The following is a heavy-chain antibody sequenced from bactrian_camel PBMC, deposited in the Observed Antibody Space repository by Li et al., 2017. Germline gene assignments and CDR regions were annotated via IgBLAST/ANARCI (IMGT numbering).Heavy chain of an antibody. J-gene: IGHJ4*01. D-gene: IGHD3*01. CDR1: RVRYSEYN. Sequence: VQLVESGGGSVQAGGSLTLSCAALRVRYSEYNMAWFRQAPGNKREGVARFVRDGGRTYYADTVKGRFTISQDNAKNTLYLQMSNLKPEDTGIYTCAAARGWWADTYVLLGPHIYDYWGQGTQVTVS. V-gene: IGHV3S40*01. CDR3: AAARGWWADTYVLLGPHIYDY. CDR2: FVRDGGRT.